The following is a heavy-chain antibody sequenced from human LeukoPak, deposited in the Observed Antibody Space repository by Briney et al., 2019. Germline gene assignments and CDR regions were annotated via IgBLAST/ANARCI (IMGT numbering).Heavy chain of an antibody. Sequence: SETLSLTCAVSGYSISSGYYWGWIRQPPGKGLEWIGNIYHSGSTYYNPSLKSRLTISVDTSKNQFSLKLNSVTAADTAVYYCASGATSGSYESDYWGQGTLVTVSS. CDR1: GYSISSGYY. CDR2: IYHSGST. CDR3: ASGATSGSYESDY. J-gene: IGHJ4*02. D-gene: IGHD1-26*01. V-gene: IGHV4-38-2*01.